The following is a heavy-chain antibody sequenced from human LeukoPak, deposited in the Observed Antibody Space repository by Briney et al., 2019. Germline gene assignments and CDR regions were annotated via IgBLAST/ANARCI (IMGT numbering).Heavy chain of an antibody. V-gene: IGHV4-61*02. D-gene: IGHD3-10*01. Sequence: PSETLSLTCTVSGGSISSGSYYWSWIRQPAGKGLEWIGRIYTSGSTNYNPSLKSRVTISVDTSKNQFSLKLSSVTAADTAVYYCARRYGSGDYFDYWGQGTLVTVSS. CDR3: ARRYGSGDYFDY. CDR2: IYTSGST. CDR1: GGSISSGSYY. J-gene: IGHJ4*02.